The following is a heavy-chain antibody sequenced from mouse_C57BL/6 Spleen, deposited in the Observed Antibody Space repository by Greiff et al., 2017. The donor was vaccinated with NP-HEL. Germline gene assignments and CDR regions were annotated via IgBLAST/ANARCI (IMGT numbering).Heavy chain of an antibody. V-gene: IGHV1-69*01. CDR2: IDPSDSYT. CDR1: GYTFTSYW. CDR3: ARPYSNFWYFDV. J-gene: IGHJ1*03. Sequence: VQLQQSGAELVMPGASVKLSCKASGYTFTSYWMHWVKQRPGQGLEWIGEIDPSDSYTNYNQKFKGKSTLTVDKSSSTAYMQLSSLTSEDSAVYYWARPYSNFWYFDVWGTGTTVTVSS. D-gene: IGHD2-5*01.